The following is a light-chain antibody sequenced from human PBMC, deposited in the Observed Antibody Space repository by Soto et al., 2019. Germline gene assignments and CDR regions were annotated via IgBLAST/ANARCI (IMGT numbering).Light chain of an antibody. CDR3: QQYNNWWT. CDR1: QSVSNN. J-gene: IGKJ1*01. V-gene: IGKV3-15*01. Sequence: EIVMTQSPATLSVSPGERATLSCRASQSVSNNLAWYQKKPGQAPRLLIYGASTRATGIPARISGSGSGTEFTLTISSLQSEDVAFYSCQQYNNWWTFGQGTRVDIK. CDR2: GAS.